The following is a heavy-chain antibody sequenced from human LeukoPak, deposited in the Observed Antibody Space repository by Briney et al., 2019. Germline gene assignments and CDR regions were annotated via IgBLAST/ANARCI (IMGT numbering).Heavy chain of an antibody. Sequence: GASVKVSCKASGYTFTGYYMHWVRQAPGQGLEWMGWINPNSGGTNYAQKFQGRVTMTRDTSISTAYMELSRLRSGDTAVYYCARETRDYYDSSGGNWFDPWGQGTLVTVSS. CDR3: ARETRDYYDSSGGNWFDP. J-gene: IGHJ5*02. CDR2: INPNSGGT. D-gene: IGHD3-22*01. V-gene: IGHV1-2*02. CDR1: GYTFTGYY.